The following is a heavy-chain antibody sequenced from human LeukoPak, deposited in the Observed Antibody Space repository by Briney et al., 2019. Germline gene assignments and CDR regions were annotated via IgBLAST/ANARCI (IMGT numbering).Heavy chain of an antibody. J-gene: IGHJ4*02. CDR1: GYTLTELS. V-gene: IGHV1-24*01. CDR3: ATDLVGAFDY. D-gene: IGHD1-26*01. CDR2: FDPEDGET. Sequence: GSVQVSCQVSGYTLTELSMHWVRQAPGIGLEWMGGFDPEDGETIYAQKFQGRVTMTEDTSTDTAYMELSSLRSEDTAVYYCATDLVGAFDYWGQGTLVTVSS.